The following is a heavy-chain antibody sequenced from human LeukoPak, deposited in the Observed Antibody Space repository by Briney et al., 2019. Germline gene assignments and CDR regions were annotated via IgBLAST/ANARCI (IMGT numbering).Heavy chain of an antibody. V-gene: IGHV1-69*13. D-gene: IGHD3-3*01. J-gene: IGHJ4*02. CDR3: ATRQQSDFWSSYVNDY. CDR1: GGTFSSYA. CDR2: IIPIFGTA. Sequence: ASVKVSCKASGGTFSSYAISWVRQAPGQGLEWMGGIIPIFGTANYAQKFQGRVTITADESTSTAYMELSSLRSEDTAVYYCATRQQSDFWSSYVNDYWGQGTLVTVSS.